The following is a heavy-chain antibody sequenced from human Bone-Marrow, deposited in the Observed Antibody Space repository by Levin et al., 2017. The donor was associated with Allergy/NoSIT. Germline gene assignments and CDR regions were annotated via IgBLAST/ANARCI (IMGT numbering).Heavy chain of an antibody. D-gene: IGHD2-21*02. CDR1: GYTFTSYD. V-gene: IGHV1-8*01. Sequence: GGSLRLSCKASGYTFTSYDINWVRQATGQGLEWMGWMNPNSGNTGYAQKFQGRVTMTRNTSISTAYMELSSLRSEDTAVYYCAREACGGDCQGVAFDIWGQGTMVTVSS. CDR3: AREACGGDCQGVAFDI. CDR2: MNPNSGNT. J-gene: IGHJ3*02.